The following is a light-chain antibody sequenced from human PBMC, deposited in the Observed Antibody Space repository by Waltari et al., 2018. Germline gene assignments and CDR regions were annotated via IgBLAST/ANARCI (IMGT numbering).Light chain of an antibody. J-gene: IGKJ2*01. V-gene: IGKV3-15*01. Sequence: LACMASQNGATKLAWFQQKPGQAPRLLIYGASTRAPGAPVRFSGSGSGTEFTLTITNLQFEDSALFFCQQYHSWPPYTFGQGTKLEIK. CDR2: GAS. CDR1: QNGATK. CDR3: QQYHSWPPYT.